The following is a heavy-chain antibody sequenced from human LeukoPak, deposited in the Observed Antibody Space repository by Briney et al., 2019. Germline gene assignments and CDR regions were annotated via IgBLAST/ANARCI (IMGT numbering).Heavy chain of an antibody. Sequence: SETLSLTCTVSGGSISSSSYYWGWIRQPPGKGLEWIGSIYYSGSTYYNPSLKSRVTISVDTSKNQFSLKLSSVTAADTAVYYCARQAFDRQIFGVAVRYYFDYWGQGTLVTVSS. CDR3: ARQAFDRQIFGVAVRYYFDY. J-gene: IGHJ4*02. CDR2: IYYSGST. CDR1: GGSISSSSYY. D-gene: IGHD3-3*01. V-gene: IGHV4-39*01.